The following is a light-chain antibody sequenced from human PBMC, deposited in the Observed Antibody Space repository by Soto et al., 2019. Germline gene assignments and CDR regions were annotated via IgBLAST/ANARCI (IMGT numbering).Light chain of an antibody. CDR2: GAS. J-gene: IGKJ1*01. V-gene: IGKV3-20*01. CDR3: QQYGSSPRT. CDR1: QSVSSSY. Sequence: EIVLTQSPGTLSLSPGERATLSCRASQSVSSSYLAWYQQKPGQAPRLLIYGASSRATGIPGRFSGSGSGTDFHLTISRLEPEECAVYYCQQYGSSPRTFGQGTKVEIK.